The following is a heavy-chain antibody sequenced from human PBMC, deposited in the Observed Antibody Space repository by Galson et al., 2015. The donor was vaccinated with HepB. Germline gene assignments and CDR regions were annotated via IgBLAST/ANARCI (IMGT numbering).Heavy chain of an antibody. V-gene: IGHV1-69*13. CDR2: IIPIFHTA. CDR1: GVTFSSYA. D-gene: IGHD3-22*01. CDR3: ARQFDSSGFYAY. J-gene: IGHJ4*02. Sequence: SVKVSCKASGVTFSSYAISWVRQAPGQGLEWMGGIIPIFHTANYAQEFQGRVTITADESTSTVYMELGSLTSEDTAVYYCARQFDSSGFYAYWGQGTLVTVSS.